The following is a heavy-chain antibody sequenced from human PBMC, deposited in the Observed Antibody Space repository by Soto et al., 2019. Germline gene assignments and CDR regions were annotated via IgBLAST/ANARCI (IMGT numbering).Heavy chain of an antibody. J-gene: IGHJ4*02. Sequence: GGSLRLSCAASGFTFDDYAMHWVRQVPGKGLEWVSGITWNSDNIDYADSVKGRFTISRDNAENSLYLQMNSLRTEDTALYYCVKDRGTITYNYFDYWGQGTLVTVSS. CDR1: GFTFDDYA. V-gene: IGHV3-9*01. CDR3: VKDRGTITYNYFDY. CDR2: ITWNSDNI. D-gene: IGHD1-20*01.